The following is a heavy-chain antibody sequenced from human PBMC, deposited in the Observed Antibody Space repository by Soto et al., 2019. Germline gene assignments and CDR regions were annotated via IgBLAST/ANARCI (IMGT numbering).Heavy chain of an antibody. J-gene: IGHJ6*02. D-gene: IGHD2-15*01. CDR2: IWYDGSNK. CDR1: GFTFSNYG. CDR3: ASEYCSRGSCYYYGMDV. V-gene: IGHV3-33*01. Sequence: QVQLVESGGGVVQPGRSLRLSCAASGFTFSNYGMHWVRQAPGKGLEWVAVIWYDGSNKYYADSVKGRFTISRDNSKNTLYLQMNSLRAEDTAVYYCASEYCSRGSCYYYGMDVWGQGTTVTVSS.